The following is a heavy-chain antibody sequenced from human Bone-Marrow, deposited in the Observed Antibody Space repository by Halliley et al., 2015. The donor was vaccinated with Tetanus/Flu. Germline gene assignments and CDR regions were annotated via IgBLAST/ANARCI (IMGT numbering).Heavy chain of an antibody. V-gene: IGHV4-61*01. CDR3: ARDFFDSTGYIDY. J-gene: IGHJ4*02. D-gene: IGHD3-22*01. CDR2: IYYSGST. Sequence: TLSLTCTVSGGSVSSRNYYWSWIRQPPGKGLEWIGGIYYSGSTNYNPSLKSRLTISLDTSRNQFSLRLSSVTAADTAVYYCARDFFDSTGYIDYWGQGTLVTVSS. CDR1: GGSVSSRNYY.